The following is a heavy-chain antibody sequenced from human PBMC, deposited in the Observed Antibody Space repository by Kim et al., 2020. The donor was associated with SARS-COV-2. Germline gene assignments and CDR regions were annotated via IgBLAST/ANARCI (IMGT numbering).Heavy chain of an antibody. D-gene: IGHD3-9*01. CDR3: ARGPLILTGYSPFDY. Sequence: SETLSLTCAVYGGSFSGYYWSWIRQPPGKGLEWIGEINHSGSTNYNPSLKSRVTISVDTSKNQFSLKLSSVTAADTTVYYCARGPLILTGYSPFDYWGQG. J-gene: IGHJ4*02. CDR1: GGSFSGYY. V-gene: IGHV4-34*01. CDR2: INHSGST.